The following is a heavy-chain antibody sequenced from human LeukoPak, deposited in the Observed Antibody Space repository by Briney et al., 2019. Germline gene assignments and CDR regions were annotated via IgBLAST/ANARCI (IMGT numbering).Heavy chain of an antibody. CDR1: GGTFSSYA. V-gene: IGHV1-69*04. CDR2: IIPILGVT. J-gene: IGHJ5*02. Sequence: ASVKVSCKASGGTFSSYAISWVRQAPAQGLEWMGRIIPILGVTNYAQKFQGRVTITADKSTSTAYMELSSLRSEDTAVYYCARDLIYCSSTSCPNWFDPWGQGTLVTVSS. D-gene: IGHD2-2*01. CDR3: ARDLIYCSSTSCPNWFDP.